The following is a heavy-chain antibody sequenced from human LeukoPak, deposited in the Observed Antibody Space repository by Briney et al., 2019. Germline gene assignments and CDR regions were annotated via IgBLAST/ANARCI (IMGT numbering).Heavy chain of an antibody. CDR2: IYKGVTT. CDR3: ARVYRETQRWSSYFDY. V-gene: IGHV4-59*11. Sequence: PSDTLSLPCSVSGDSMTRHYWTWLPQSPTKGVECLGYIYKGVTTNYNDSLKRRVTMSMDTSKNLFSLNLKSVTAADTAVYYCARVYRETQRWSSYFDYWGQGILLTVSS. CDR1: GDSMTRHY. J-gene: IGHJ4*02. D-gene: IGHD1-1*01.